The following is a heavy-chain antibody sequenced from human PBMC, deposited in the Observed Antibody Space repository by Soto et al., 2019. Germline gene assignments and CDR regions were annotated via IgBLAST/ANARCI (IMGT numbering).Heavy chain of an antibody. Sequence: AGGSLRLSCEASGFTLRNYAMTWVRQAPGKGLEWVSLISANDVGTYYAESVKTRFTISTDQSRNTVYLQMDSLRADDTAIYYCAKAQNDYNGDNTPRFDYWGQGTLVTVSS. J-gene: IGHJ4*02. CDR2: ISANDVGT. CDR3: AKAQNDYNGDNTPRFDY. CDR1: GFTLRNYA. D-gene: IGHD3-10*01. V-gene: IGHV3-23*01.